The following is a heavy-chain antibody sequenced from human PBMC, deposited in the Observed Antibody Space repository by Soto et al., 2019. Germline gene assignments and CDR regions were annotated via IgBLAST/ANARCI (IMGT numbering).Heavy chain of an antibody. CDR3: ASLKYDILTGYYKPHYGMDV. V-gene: IGHV5-10-1*01. CDR1: GYSFTSYW. CDR2: ISPSDSYT. D-gene: IGHD3-9*01. Sequence: GESLKISCKGSGYSFTSYWISWVRQMPGKGLEWMGRISPSDSYTNYSPSFQGHVTISADKSISTAYLQWSSLKASDTAMYYCASLKYDILTGYYKPHYGMDVWGQGTTVTVSS. J-gene: IGHJ6*02.